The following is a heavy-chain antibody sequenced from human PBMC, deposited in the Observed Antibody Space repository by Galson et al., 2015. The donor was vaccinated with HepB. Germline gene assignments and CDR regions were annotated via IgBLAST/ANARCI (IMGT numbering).Heavy chain of an antibody. V-gene: IGHV3-30-3*01. Sequence: LRLSCAASGVTFSNYAMHWARQVPGKGLEWVAVLSYDGGSILYADSVKGRFIISRDNSKNTLHLQMNSLIAEDTAVYYCAREQRYCSATTCPSARGLFDYWGQGTLVTVSS. D-gene: IGHD2-15*01. CDR3: AREQRYCSATTCPSARGLFDY. J-gene: IGHJ4*02. CDR1: GVTFSNYA. CDR2: LSYDGGSI.